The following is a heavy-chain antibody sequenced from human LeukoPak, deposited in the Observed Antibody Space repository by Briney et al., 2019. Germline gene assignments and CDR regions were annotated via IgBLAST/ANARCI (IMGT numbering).Heavy chain of an antibody. CDR3: ARVLSSWQTRGTYYFDY. V-gene: IGHV1-18*01. CDR2: ISAYNGNT. Sequence: ASVKVSCKASGYTFTSYGISWVRQAPGQGLEWMGWISAYNGNTNYAQKLQGRVTMTTDTSTSTAYMELRSLRSDDTAVYYCARVLSSWQTRGTYYFDYWSQGTLVTVSS. J-gene: IGHJ4*02. D-gene: IGHD6-13*01. CDR1: GYTFTSYG.